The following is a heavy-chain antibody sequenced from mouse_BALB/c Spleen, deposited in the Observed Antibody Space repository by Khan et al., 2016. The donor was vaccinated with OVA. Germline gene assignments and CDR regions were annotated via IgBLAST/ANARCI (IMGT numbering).Heavy chain of an antibody. V-gene: IGHV1S135*01. CDR2: IDPFSGGA. CDR1: GYSFSTYY. D-gene: IGHD2-5*01. J-gene: IGHJ3*01. Sequence: IQLVQSGPELMKPGASVKISCKASGYSFSTYYIHWVTRSHGKTLEWIGYIDPFSGGATYNQKFKGKATLTVDKSSSTAYMHLTSLKSEDSAVYYCARHCSTSWFAYWGQGTLVTVSA. CDR3: ARHCSTSWFAY.